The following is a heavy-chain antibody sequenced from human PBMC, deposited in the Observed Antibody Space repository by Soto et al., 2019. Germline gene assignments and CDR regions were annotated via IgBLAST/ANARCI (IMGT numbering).Heavy chain of an antibody. V-gene: IGHV4-31*03. CDR3: ARVGIAAAGYYYYYYGMDV. CDR1: GGSISSGGYY. D-gene: IGHD6-13*01. CDR2: IYYSGST. Sequence: PSETLSLTCTVSGGSISSGGYYWSWIRQHPGKGLEWIGYIYYSGSTYYNPSLKSRVTISVDTSKNQFSLKLSSVTAADTAVYYCARVGIAAAGYYYYYYGMDVWGQGTTVTVAS. J-gene: IGHJ6*02.